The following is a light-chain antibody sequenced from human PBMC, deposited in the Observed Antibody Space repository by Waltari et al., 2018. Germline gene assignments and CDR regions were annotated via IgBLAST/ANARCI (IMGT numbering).Light chain of an antibody. Sequence: EIVLTQSPGTLSLSPGERATLSCRASQSVSRSLAWYQQKPGQAPRLLIYGASSRATGVPDRFRGSGSGTDFSLTISRLGPEDFAVYYCQPYVRLPVSFGQGTKVEIK. CDR1: QSVSRS. V-gene: IGKV3-20*01. J-gene: IGKJ1*01. CDR3: QPYVRLPVS. CDR2: GAS.